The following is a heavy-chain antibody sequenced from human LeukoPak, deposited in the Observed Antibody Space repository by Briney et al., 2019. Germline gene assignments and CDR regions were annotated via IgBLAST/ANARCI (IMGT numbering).Heavy chain of an antibody. Sequence: SETLSLTCAVSGGSISSGGYSWSWIRQPPGKCLEWIGYIYHSGSTYYNPSLKSRVTISVDRSKNQFSLKLSSVTAADTAVYYCARGGAPYYYYGMDVWGQGTTVTVSS. V-gene: IGHV4-30-2*01. CDR3: ARGGAPYYYYGMDV. J-gene: IGHJ6*02. CDR2: IYHSGST. D-gene: IGHD1-26*01. CDR1: GGSISSGGYS.